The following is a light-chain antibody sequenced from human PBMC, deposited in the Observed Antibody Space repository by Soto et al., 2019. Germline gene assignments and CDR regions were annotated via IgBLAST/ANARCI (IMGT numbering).Light chain of an antibody. CDR1: QRISND. CDR2: ATS. J-gene: IGKJ5*01. CDR3: QQYGTSPRSIT. V-gene: IGKV3D-20*01. Sequence: EVLMTQSPATLSVSPGERVILSCRASQRISNDLAWYQQKPGLAPRLLIYATSSRATGIPDRFSGGGSGTDFTLTINKLEPEDFAVYYCQQYGTSPRSITFGQGTRLEI.